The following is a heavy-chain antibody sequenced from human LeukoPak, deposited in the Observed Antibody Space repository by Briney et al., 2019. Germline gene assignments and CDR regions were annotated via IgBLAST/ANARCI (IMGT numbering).Heavy chain of an antibody. Sequence: ASVKVSCKASGYSFTNYDINWVRRATGQGLEWMGWMNPNSGNTGYAQKFQGRVTMTRNTSISTAYMELSSLRSEDTAVYYCARGAAATSYYYYGMDVWGQGTTVTVSS. V-gene: IGHV1-8*01. D-gene: IGHD2-15*01. CDR1: GYSFTNYD. J-gene: IGHJ6*02. CDR3: ARGAAATSYYYYGMDV. CDR2: MNPNSGNT.